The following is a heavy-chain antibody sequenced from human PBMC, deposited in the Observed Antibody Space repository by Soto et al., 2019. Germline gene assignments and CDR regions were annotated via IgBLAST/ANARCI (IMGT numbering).Heavy chain of an antibody. J-gene: IGHJ5*02. CDR2: INAGNGNT. D-gene: IGHD3-9*01. CDR1: GYTFTSYT. Sequence: ASVKVSCKASGYTFTSYTIHWVRQAPGQRLEWMGWINAGNGNTKYSQKFQGRVTLSRDTSATTTYMELSSLGSEDTAVYYCARRSILTNWFDPWGQGTLVTVSS. CDR3: ARRSILTNWFDP. V-gene: IGHV1-3*01.